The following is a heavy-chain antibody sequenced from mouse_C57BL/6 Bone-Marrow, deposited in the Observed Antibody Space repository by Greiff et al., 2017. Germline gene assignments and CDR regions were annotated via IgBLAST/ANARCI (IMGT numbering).Heavy chain of an antibody. D-gene: IGHD1-1*01. Sequence: QVQLQQPGAELVKPGASVKLSCKASGYTFTSYWMQWVKQRPGQGLEWIGEIDPSDSYTNYNQKFKGKATLTVDTSSSTAYMQLSSLTSEDSAVYYCAREGSSPFYYAMDCWGQGTSVTVSS. CDR3: AREGSSPFYYAMDC. CDR2: IDPSDSYT. J-gene: IGHJ4*01. CDR1: GYTFTSYW. V-gene: IGHV1-50*01.